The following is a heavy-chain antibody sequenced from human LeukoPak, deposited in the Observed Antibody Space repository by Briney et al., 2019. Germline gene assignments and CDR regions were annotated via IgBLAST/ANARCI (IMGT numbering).Heavy chain of an antibody. CDR3: ARCPFYDILGYYFYMDV. CDR2: IYYTGST. D-gene: IGHD3-9*01. CDR1: GGSISTYY. J-gene: IGHJ6*03. V-gene: IGHV4-59*01. Sequence: SETLSLTCTVSGGSISTYYWSWIRQPPGKGLEWIGYIYYTGSTKYNPSLKSRVTISVDTSKNQFSLKLNSVTAADTGVYYCARCPFYDILGYYFYMDVWGKGTTVTISS.